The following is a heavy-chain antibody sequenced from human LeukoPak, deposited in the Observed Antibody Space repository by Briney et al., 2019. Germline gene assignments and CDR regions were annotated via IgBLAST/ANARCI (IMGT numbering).Heavy chain of an antibody. CDR3: ATLGYCSGGSCPYYYYGMDV. J-gene: IGHJ6*02. CDR2: ISSSSSSYI. D-gene: IGHD2-15*01. CDR1: GFTFSSYS. V-gene: IGHV3-21*01. Sequence: SGGSLRLSCAASGFTFSSYSMNWVRQAPGKGLEWVSSISSSSSSYIYYADSVKGRFTISRDNAKNSLYLQMNSLRAEDTAVYYCATLGYCSGGSCPYYYYGMDVWGQGTTVTVSS.